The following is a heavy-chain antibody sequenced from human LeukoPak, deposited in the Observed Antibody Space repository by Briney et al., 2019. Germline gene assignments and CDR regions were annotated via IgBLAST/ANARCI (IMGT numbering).Heavy chain of an antibody. Sequence: PGGSLRLSCAASGFIFSTYWMSWVRQAPGKGLEWVANIKEDGSESHYVDSVKGRFTISRDNAKNSLYLQMNSLRVEDTAVYYCAKSRVAVAAPRNWFDPWGQGTLVTVSS. J-gene: IGHJ5*02. CDR3: AKSRVAVAAPRNWFDP. D-gene: IGHD6-19*01. V-gene: IGHV3-7*03. CDR2: IKEDGSES. CDR1: GFIFSTYW.